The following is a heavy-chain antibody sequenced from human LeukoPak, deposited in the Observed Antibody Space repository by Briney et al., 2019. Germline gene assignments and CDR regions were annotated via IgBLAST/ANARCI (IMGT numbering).Heavy chain of an antibody. CDR2: ISGDGGSI. D-gene: IGHD6-13*01. V-gene: IGHV3-43*02. J-gene: IGHJ4*02. Sequence: GGSLRLSCAASGFTFDDYAMHWVRQAPGKGLEWVSLISGDGGSIYYADSVKGRFTISRDDSKASLYLQMSSLTTEDTALYYCAKMAHPFSSCWPLDYWGQGTLVTVSS. CDR3: AKMAHPFSSCWPLDY. CDR1: GFTFDDYA.